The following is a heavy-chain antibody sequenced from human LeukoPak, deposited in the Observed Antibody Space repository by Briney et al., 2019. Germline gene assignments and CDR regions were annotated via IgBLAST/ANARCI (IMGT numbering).Heavy chain of an antibody. V-gene: IGHV3-23*01. CDR3: ANLEPVPGGGAFDI. CDR1: GFTFSSYG. D-gene: IGHD1-14*01. CDR2: ISGSGGDT. J-gene: IGHJ3*02. Sequence: GGSLRLSCAASGFTFSSYGMSWVRQAPGKGLDWVSSISGSGGDTYYSDSVRGRFTISRDNSKNTLYMQMNSLSVEDTAVYYCANLEPVPGGGAFDIWGQGTMVTVSS.